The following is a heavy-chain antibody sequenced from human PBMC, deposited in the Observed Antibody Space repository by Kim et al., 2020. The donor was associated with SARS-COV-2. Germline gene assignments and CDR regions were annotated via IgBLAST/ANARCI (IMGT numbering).Heavy chain of an antibody. J-gene: IGHJ4*02. CDR2: IYASGGNT. CDR1: GYTFTNFN. D-gene: IGHD3-22*01. CDR3: ARGGYYDGGY. Sequence: ASVKVSCKASGYTFTNFNMHWVRQAPGQGLEWMAIIYASGGNTEYAQKFQGRVTVTRDTTTSTVYMELSSLRSYDTAVYYCARGGYYDGGYWGQGTLVTVSS. V-gene: IGHV1-46*01.